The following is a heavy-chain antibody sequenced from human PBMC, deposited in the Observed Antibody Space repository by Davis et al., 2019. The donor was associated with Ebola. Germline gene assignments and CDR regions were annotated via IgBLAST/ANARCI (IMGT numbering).Heavy chain of an antibody. J-gene: IGHJ6*02. D-gene: IGHD4/OR15-4a*01. CDR2: ISSGGDST. CDR1: RIAFGRYA. Sequence: GESLKISCAASRIAFGRYAMNWVRLAPGKGLEWVSFISSGGDSTIYADSVKGRFSISRDNAKNTLYLQMNSLRPEDTAVYYCAKDRRSWILANSLDVWGQGTTVIVSS. V-gene: IGHV3-21*05. CDR3: AKDRRSWILANSLDV.